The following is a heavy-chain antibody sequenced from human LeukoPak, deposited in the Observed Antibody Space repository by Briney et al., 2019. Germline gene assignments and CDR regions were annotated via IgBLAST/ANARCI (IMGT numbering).Heavy chain of an antibody. J-gene: IGHJ4*02. Sequence: GGSLRLSCAASGFTLSAHWMSWVRQAPGEGLEWGANIKEDGSEKYYVDSVKGRFTISRDNAKNSLYLQMNSLRAEDTALYYCAKETAYGSGSSFDYWGQGTLVTVSS. CDR1: GFTLSAHW. CDR2: IKEDGSEK. V-gene: IGHV3-7*03. D-gene: IGHD3-10*01. CDR3: AKETAYGSGSSFDY.